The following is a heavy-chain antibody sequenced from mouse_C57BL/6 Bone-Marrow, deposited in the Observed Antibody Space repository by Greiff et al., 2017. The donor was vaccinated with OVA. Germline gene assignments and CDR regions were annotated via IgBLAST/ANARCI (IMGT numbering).Heavy chain of an antibody. Sequence: QVQLQQSGAELVRPGASVKLSCKASGYTFTDSYINWVKQRPGQGLEWIARIYPGSGNTYYNEKFKGKATLTAEKSSSTAYMQLSSLTSEDSAVYVGASDSSGFLYYYAMDYWGQGTSVTVSS. J-gene: IGHJ4*01. CDR1: GYTFTDSY. CDR3: ASDSSGFLYYYAMDY. D-gene: IGHD3-2*02. V-gene: IGHV1-76*01. CDR2: IYPGSGNT.